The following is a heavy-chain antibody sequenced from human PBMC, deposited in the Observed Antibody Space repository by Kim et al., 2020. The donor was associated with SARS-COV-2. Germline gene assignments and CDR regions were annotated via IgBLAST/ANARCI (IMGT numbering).Heavy chain of an antibody. V-gene: IGHV1-69*04. Sequence: AQRFQGGVTITADKSTSTAYMELSSLRSEDTAVYYCARDMIAAASRWFDPWGQGTLVTVSS. D-gene: IGHD6-13*01. CDR3: ARDMIAAASRWFDP. J-gene: IGHJ5*02.